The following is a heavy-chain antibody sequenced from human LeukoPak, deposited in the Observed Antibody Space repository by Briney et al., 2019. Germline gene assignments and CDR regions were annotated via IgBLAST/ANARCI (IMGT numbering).Heavy chain of an antibody. CDR3: ANLGGGQQLATFDY. V-gene: IGHV3-23*01. Sequence: GGSLRLSCAASGFTFSSYAMSWVRQAPGKGLEWVSAISGSGGSTYYADSVKGRFTISRDNSKNTLYLQMNSLRAEDTAVYYCANLGGGQQLATFDYWGQGTLVTVSS. D-gene: IGHD6-13*01. CDR2: ISGSGGST. J-gene: IGHJ4*02. CDR1: GFTFSSYA.